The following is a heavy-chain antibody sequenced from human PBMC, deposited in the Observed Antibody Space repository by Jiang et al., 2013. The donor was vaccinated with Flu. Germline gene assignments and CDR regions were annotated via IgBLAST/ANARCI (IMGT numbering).Heavy chain of an antibody. D-gene: IGHD3-3*01. Sequence: EVKKPGASVKVSCKASGYTFTSYDINWVRQATGQGLEWMGWMNPNSGNTGYAQKFQGRVTMTRNTSISTAYMELSSLRSEDTAVYYCARDYDFWSGYSWFDPWGQGTLVTVSS. CDR1: GYTFTSYD. CDR3: ARDYDFWSGYSWFDP. CDR2: MNPNSGNT. J-gene: IGHJ5*02. V-gene: IGHV1-8*01.